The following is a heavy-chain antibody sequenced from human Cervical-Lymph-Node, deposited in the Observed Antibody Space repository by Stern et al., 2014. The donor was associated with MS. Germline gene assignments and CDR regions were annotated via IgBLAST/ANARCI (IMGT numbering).Heavy chain of an antibody. CDR2: ICNGGSNN. J-gene: IGHJ6*02. CDR1: GFTFSSYA. D-gene: IGHD3-3*01. Sequence: VQLVESGGGVVQPGRSLRLSCAASGFTFSSYAMNWVRQAPGKGLEWVAAICNGGSNNYCADSVKGRFTISRDNSKNTLYLQMNSLRAEDTAVYYSARANYDCWSGYPDFHYYGMDVWGQGTTVTVSS. V-gene: IGHV3-30-3*01. CDR3: ARANYDCWSGYPDFHYYGMDV.